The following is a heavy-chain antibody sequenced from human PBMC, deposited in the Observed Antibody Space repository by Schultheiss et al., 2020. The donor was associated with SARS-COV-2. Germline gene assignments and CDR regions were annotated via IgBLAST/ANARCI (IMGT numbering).Heavy chain of an antibody. CDR2: INHSGST. J-gene: IGHJ6*02. CDR1: GGSFSGYY. CDR3: ARDHGYGDYPFWYYYYGMDV. Sequence: SQTLSLTCAVYGGSFSGYYWSWIRQPPGKGLEWIGEINHSGSTNYNPSLKSRVTISVDTSKNQFSLKLSSVTAADTAVYYCARDHGYGDYPFWYYYYGMDVWGQGTTVTVSS. V-gene: IGHV4-34*01. D-gene: IGHD4-17*01.